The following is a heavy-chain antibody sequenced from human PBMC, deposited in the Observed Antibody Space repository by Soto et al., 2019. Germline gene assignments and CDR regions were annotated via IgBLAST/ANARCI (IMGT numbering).Heavy chain of an antibody. V-gene: IGHV3-23*01. CDR2: ISATGGST. CDR1: GFTFNNSA. J-gene: IGHJ4*02. CDR3: AKDRLAGNFDY. Sequence: PWGSLRLSCASSGFTFNNSAMNWVRQAPGKGLEWVATISATGGSTYYADSVKGRFTISRDNSKNTLYLQMNGLRVEDTAVYYCAKDRLAGNFDYWGQGTQVTVSS.